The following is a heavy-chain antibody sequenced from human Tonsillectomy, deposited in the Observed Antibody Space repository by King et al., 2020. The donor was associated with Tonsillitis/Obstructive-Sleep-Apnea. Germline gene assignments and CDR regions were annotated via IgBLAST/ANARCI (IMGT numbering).Heavy chain of an antibody. J-gene: IGHJ6*03. CDR2: TGNRANSYTT. CDR1: GFTFSDHY. D-gene: IGHD1-1*01. V-gene: IGHV3-72*01. CDR3: AKELNKTNYYFHYMDV. Sequence: VQLVESGGGLVQPGGSLRLSCAAFGFTFSDHYMDWVRQAPGKGLEWVGRTGNRANSYTTEYAASVKGRFTISRDDSKNSLFLQMNSLKTEDTAVYYCAKELNKTNYYFHYMDVWGKGTTVTVSS.